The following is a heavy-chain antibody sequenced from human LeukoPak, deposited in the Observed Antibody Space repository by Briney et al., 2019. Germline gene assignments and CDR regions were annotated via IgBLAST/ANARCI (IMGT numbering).Heavy chain of an antibody. J-gene: IGHJ4*02. CDR1: GFTFRNYD. V-gene: IGHV3-30*02. CDR2: IQFDGSNQ. CDR3: AKAGDSSTRYPTNFLDH. D-gene: IGHD6-13*01. Sequence: GGSLRLSCAASGFTFRNYDMHWVRQAPGKGLSWLAFIQFDGSNQSHADSVKGRFTVSRDNSKNTLYLQMNSLRVEDTAVYYCAKAGDSSTRYPTNFLDHWGQGILVTVSS.